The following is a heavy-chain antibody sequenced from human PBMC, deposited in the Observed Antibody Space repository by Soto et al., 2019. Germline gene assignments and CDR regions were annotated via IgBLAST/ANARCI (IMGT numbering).Heavy chain of an antibody. CDR2: MNPNSGNT. CDR3: ARKGIAARWFDP. D-gene: IGHD6-13*01. Sequence: ASVKVSCKASGGTFSSYTISWVRQATGQGLEWMGWMNPNSGNTGYAQKFQGRVTMTRNTSISTAYMELSSLRSEDTAVYYCARKGIAARWFDPWGQGTLVTVSS. V-gene: IGHV1-8*02. J-gene: IGHJ5*02. CDR1: GGTFSSYT.